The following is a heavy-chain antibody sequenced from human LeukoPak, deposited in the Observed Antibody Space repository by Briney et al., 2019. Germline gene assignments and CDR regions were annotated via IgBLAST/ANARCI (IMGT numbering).Heavy chain of an antibody. CDR2: ISSSSSYI. V-gene: IGHV3-21*01. Sequence: PGGSLRLSCAASGFTFSSYSMNWVRQAPGKGLEWVSSISSSSSYIYYADSVKGRFTISRDNAKNSLYLQMNSLRAEDTAVYYCAKPPPPWLVTLPDYWGQGTLVTVSS. D-gene: IGHD6-19*01. CDR1: GFTFSSYS. CDR3: AKPPPPWLVTLPDY. J-gene: IGHJ4*02.